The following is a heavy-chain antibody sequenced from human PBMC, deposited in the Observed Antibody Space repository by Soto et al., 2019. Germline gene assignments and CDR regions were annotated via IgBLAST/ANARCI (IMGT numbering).Heavy chain of an antibody. Sequence: GGSLRLYCAASGFTFSSYDMQWVRQATGKGLEWVSAIGTAGDTYYPGSVKGRFTISRENAKNSLYLQMNSLRAGDTAVYYCARSPPGGYHYYYGMDVWGQGTTVTVSS. CDR1: GFTFSSYD. CDR3: ARSPPGGYHYYYGMDV. CDR2: IGTAGDT. J-gene: IGHJ6*02. D-gene: IGHD3-22*01. V-gene: IGHV3-13*04.